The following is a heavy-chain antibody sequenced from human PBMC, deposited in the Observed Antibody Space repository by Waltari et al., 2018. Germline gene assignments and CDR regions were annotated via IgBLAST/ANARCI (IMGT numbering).Heavy chain of an antibody. CDR3: ARDRHGLGLLDLQY. CDR2: ISYDESNK. CDR1: GFNFNDYG. Sequence: QVHLVESGGGVVQPGKSLTLSCAGSGFNFNDYGIPWVRQAPGKGLEWVAVISYDESNKVYGDSVRGRFTISRDKSNNRVDLQMNSLQIEDTAVYFCARDRHGLGLLDLQYWGRGTQVAVSA. J-gene: IGHJ4*02. V-gene: IGHV3-30*03. D-gene: IGHD1-1*01.